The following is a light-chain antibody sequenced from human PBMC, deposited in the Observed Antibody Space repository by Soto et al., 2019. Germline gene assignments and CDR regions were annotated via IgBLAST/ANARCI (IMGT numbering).Light chain of an antibody. J-gene: IGKJ4*01. CDR3: QHRLS. CDR1: QSISAW. Sequence: DIQMTQSPSTLSTSVGDRITITCRASQSISAWLAWYQQKPGKAPKLLIYKAASLCHVVPSRFGGTGSATEFTPTIRSLHPDDLSTCYCQHRLSFGGGTKLEI. V-gene: IGKV1-5*03. CDR2: KAA.